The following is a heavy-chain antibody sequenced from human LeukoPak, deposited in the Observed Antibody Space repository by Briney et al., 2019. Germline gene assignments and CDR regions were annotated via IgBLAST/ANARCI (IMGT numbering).Heavy chain of an antibody. CDR3: ARINSSGGSCYSGTYYYGMDV. J-gene: IGHJ6*02. V-gene: IGHV4-59*01. Sequence: SETLSLTCTVSGGSISSYYWSWIRQPPGKGLEWIGYIYYSGSTNYNPSLKSRVTISVDTSKNQFSLKLSSVTAADTAVYYCARINSSGGSCYSGTYYYGMDVWGRGTTLTVSS. CDR1: GGSISSYY. D-gene: IGHD2-15*01. CDR2: IYYSGST.